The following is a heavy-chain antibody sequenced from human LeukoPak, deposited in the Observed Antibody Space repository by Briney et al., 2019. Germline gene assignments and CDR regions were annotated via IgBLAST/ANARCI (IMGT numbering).Heavy chain of an antibody. CDR3: ARDRLNYYGSGSPYYYGMDV. CDR1: GGSISSYY. CDR2: IYYSGST. V-gene: IGHV4-59*01. J-gene: IGHJ6*02. Sequence: PSETLSLTCTVSGGSISSYYWSWIRQPPGKGLGWSGYIYYSGSTNYNPSLKSRVTISVDTSKNQFSLKLSSVTAADTAVYYCARDRLNYYGSGSPYYYGMDVWGQGTTVTVSS. D-gene: IGHD3-10*01.